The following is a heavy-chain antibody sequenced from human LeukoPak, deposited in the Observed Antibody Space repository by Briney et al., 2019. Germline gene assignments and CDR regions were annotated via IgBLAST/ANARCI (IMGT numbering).Heavy chain of an antibody. CDR2: ISGSGGST. CDR1: GFTFSSYG. J-gene: IGHJ3*02. V-gene: IGHV3-23*01. CDR3: ARRMYTSGLWGFDI. D-gene: IGHD6-19*01. Sequence: GGSLRLSCAASGFTFSSYGMSWVRQAPGKGLEWVSAISGSGGSTCYADSVKGRFTISRDNSKNTLYLQMNSLRAEDTALYYCARRMYTSGLWGFDIWGQGTMVTVSS.